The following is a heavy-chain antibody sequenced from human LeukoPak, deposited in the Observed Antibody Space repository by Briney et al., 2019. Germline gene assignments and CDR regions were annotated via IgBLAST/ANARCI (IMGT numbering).Heavy chain of an antibody. CDR3: ASEGYCSGGSCYFFQH. D-gene: IGHD2-15*01. CDR1: GYTFTGYY. Sequence: GASVKVSCKASGYTFTGYYMHWVRQAPGQGLEWMGRINPNSGGTNYAQKFQGRVTMTRDTSISTAYMELSRPRSDDTAVYYCASEGYCSGGSCYFFQHWGQGTLVTVSS. V-gene: IGHV1-2*06. CDR2: INPNSGGT. J-gene: IGHJ1*01.